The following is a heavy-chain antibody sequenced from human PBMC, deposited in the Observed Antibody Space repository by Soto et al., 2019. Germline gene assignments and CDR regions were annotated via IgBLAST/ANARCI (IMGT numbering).Heavy chain of an antibody. Sequence: GGSLRLSCAASGFTFSSYSMNWVRQAPGKGLEWVSSISSSSSYIYYADSVKGRFTISRDNAKNSLYLQMNSLRAEDTAVYYCASADTIPFGYGMDVWGQGTTVTVSS. J-gene: IGHJ6*02. CDR3: ASADTIPFGYGMDV. D-gene: IGHD3-3*01. V-gene: IGHV3-21*01. CDR1: GFTFSSYS. CDR2: ISSSSSYI.